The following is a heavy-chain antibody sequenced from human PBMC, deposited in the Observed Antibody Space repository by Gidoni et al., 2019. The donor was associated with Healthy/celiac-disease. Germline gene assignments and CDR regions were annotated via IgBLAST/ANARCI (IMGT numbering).Heavy chain of an antibody. CDR1: GFTFSSYA. D-gene: IGHD3-10*01. J-gene: IGHJ6*02. CDR3: ARSRVSVVRGVIMYYYGMDV. Sequence: QVQLVESGGGVVQPGRSLRLSCAASGFTFSSYAMHWVRQAPGKGLEWVAVISYDRSNKYYADSVKGRFTISRDNSKNTLYLQMNSLRAEDTAVYYCARSRVSVVRGVIMYYYGMDVWGQGTTVTVSS. CDR2: ISYDRSNK. V-gene: IGHV3-30*04.